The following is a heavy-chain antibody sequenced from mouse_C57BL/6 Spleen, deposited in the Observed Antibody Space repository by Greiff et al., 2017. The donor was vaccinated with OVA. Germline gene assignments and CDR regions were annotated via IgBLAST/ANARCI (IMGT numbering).Heavy chain of an antibody. V-gene: IGHV5-4*01. CDR2: ISDGGSYT. J-gene: IGHJ2*01. D-gene: IGHD4-1*01. CDR1: GFTFSSYA. Sequence: EVQGVESGGGLVTPGGSLKLSCAASGFTFSSYAMSWVRQTPEKRLEWVATISDGGSYTYYPDNVKGRFTISRDNAKNNLYLQMSHLKSEDTAMYYCARVTGFFDYWGQGTTLTVSS. CDR3: ARVTGFFDY.